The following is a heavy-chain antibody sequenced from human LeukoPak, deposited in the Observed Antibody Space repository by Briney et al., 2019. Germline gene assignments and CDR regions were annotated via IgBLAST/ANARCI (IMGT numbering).Heavy chain of an antibody. J-gene: IGHJ4*02. CDR1: YTFTXXX. CDR2: INPSGGST. CDR3: ASLYHPLNFHY. D-gene: IGHD2-2*01. Sequence: YTFTXXXMYWXXQAPGQGLEWMGIINPSGGSTSYAQKFQGRVTMTRDTSTSTVYMELSSLRSEDTAVYYCASLYHPLNFHYWGQPTLLPLSS. V-gene: IGHV1-46*01.